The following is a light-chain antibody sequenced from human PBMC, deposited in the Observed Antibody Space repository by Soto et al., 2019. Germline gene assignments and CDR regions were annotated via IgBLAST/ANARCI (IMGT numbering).Light chain of an antibody. CDR2: GAS. Sequence: EIVLTQSPGTLSLSPGDRATLSCRASQSVSSTFLAWYQQKPGQAPRLLIYGASSRATGIPDRFSGTGSETDFTLTISSLEPEDFAVYYCQQRSNWHTFGQGTRLEIK. J-gene: IGKJ5*01. CDR1: QSVSSTF. CDR3: QQRSNWHT. V-gene: IGKV3D-20*02.